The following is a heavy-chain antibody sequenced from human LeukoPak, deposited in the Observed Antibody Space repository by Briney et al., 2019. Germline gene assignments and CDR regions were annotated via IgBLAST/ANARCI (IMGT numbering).Heavy chain of an antibody. D-gene: IGHD3-10*01. CDR3: ARDVEVRGPIDY. V-gene: IGHV1-2*02. J-gene: IGHJ4*02. CDR1: GYTFTGYY. Sequence: ASVKVSCKASGYTFTGYYMHWVRQAPGQGLEWMGWINPNSGGTNYAQKFQGRVTMTRDTFISTAYMELSRLRSDDTAVYYCARDVEVRGPIDYWGQGTLVTVSS. CDR2: INPNSGGT.